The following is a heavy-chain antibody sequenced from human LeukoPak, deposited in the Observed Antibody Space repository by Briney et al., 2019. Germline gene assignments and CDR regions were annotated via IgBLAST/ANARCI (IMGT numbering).Heavy chain of an antibody. J-gene: IGHJ4*02. CDR1: GGSINNYY. V-gene: IGHV4-59*08. D-gene: IGHD2/OR15-2a*01. CDR2: IYYTGST. CDR3: ARFSQYYDSPTHYLDY. Sequence: SETLCLTCTVSGGSINNYYWSWVRQPPGSGLEWLAYIYYTGSTNYNPSLKTRLTISVDTSKNQFSLRLNSVTAADTAVYYCARFSQYYDSPTHYLDYWGQGILVTVPS.